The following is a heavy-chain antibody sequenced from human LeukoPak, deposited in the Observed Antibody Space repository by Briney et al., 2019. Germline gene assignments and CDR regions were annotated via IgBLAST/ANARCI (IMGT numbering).Heavy chain of an antibody. CDR1: GFTFSSYE. CDR3: ARDSVNGDYVYDY. D-gene: IGHD4-17*01. V-gene: IGHV3-48*03. CDR2: ISSSGSTI. Sequence: PGGSLRLSCAASGFTFSSYEMNWVRQAPGKGLEWVSYISSSGSTIYYADSVKGRFTISRDNAKNSLYLQMNSLRAEDTAVYYCARDSVNGDYVYDYWGQGTLVTVSS. J-gene: IGHJ4*02.